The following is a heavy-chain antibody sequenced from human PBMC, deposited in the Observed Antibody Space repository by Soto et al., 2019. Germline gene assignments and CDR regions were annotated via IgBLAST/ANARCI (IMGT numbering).Heavy chain of an antibody. D-gene: IGHD3-10*01. CDR3: ARGRLWSFDF. CDR2: ISSGSSAI. J-gene: IGHJ4*02. CDR1: GFTFSIYS. Sequence: PGGSLRLSCVASGFTFSIYSMTWVRQAPGKGLEWVSYISSGSSAIYYADSVRGRFTISRDNAKNSLFLQMNSLRDEDTAVYYCARGRLWSFDFWGQGTLVTV. V-gene: IGHV3-48*02.